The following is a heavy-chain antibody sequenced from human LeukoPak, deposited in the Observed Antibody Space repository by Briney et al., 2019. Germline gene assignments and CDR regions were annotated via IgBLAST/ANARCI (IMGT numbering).Heavy chain of an antibody. Sequence: GGSLRLSCAASGFSVSSSYMSWVRQAPGKGLECVSVISRSGSTYYADSVKGRFTISRDNSKNTLYLQMNSLRAEDTAVYYCAGDCGGDSDYWGQGTLVTVSS. CDR2: ISRSGST. CDR3: AGDCGGDSDY. J-gene: IGHJ4*02. V-gene: IGHV3-66*01. CDR1: GFSVSSSY. D-gene: IGHD4-17*01.